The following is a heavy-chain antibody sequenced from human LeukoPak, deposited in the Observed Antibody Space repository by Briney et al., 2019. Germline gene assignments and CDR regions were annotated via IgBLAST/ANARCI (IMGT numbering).Heavy chain of an antibody. J-gene: IGHJ3*01. V-gene: IGHV3-74*01. CDR2: IDPDDSGS. CDR3: AGVRAGANRAFDV. D-gene: IGHD4/OR15-4a*01. CDR1: GFTFSGYW. Sequence: GGSLRLSCAASGFTFSGYWMHWVRQAPGEGLVWVSRIDPDDSGSSYADSVKGRFTISRDNAKNTLWLQMNSLRADDTAVYYCAGVRAGANRAFDVWGQGTVVAVSS.